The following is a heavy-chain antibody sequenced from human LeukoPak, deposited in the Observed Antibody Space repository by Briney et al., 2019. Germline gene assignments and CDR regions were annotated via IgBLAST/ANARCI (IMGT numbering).Heavy chain of an antibody. CDR2: MNSDASST. J-gene: IGHJ4*02. CDR3: ARGPDYGGPL. D-gene: IGHD4-23*01. V-gene: IGHV3-74*01. CDR1: GFTFTNYW. Sequence: PGGSLRLSCVASGFTFTNYWMHWVRQAPGKGLVWGARMNSDASSTSYADSVKGRFSISRDHAKNTLSLQMNSLRAEDTAVYYCARGPDYGGPLRGQGTLVTVSP.